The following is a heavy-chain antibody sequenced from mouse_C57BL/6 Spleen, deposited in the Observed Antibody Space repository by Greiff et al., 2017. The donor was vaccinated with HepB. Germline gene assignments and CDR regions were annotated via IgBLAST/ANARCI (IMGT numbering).Heavy chain of an antibody. CDR1: GYTFTSYW. CDR3: ARGGDGYYRYFDV. Sequence: QVQLQQPGAELVRPGTSVKLSCKASGYTFTSYWMHWVKQRPGQGLEWIGVIDPSDSYTNYNQKFKGKATLTVDTSSSTAYMQLSSLTSEDSAVYYCARGGDGYYRYFDVWGTGTTVTVSS. CDR2: IDPSDSYT. J-gene: IGHJ1*03. D-gene: IGHD2-3*01. V-gene: IGHV1-59*01.